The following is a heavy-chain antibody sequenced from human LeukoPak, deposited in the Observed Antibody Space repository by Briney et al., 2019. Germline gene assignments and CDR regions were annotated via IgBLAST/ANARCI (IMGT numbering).Heavy chain of an antibody. J-gene: IGHJ4*02. CDR2: ISSSSSYI. CDR1: GFTFRSYP. Sequence: RPGGSLRLSCAASGFTFRSYPMNWVRQAPGKGLEWVSSISSSSSYIYYADSVKGRFAISRDNAKNSLYLQMNSLRAEDTAVYFCARVHSPDSGWSPATDCWGQGTLVTVSS. D-gene: IGHD6-19*01. V-gene: IGHV3-21*01. CDR3: ARVHSPDSGWSPATDC.